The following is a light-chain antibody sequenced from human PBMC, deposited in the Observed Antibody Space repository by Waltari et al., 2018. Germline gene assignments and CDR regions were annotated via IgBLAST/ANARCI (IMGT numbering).Light chain of an antibody. Sequence: EIVLTQSPATLSFSPGERATLSCRASQSVNNRLAWYQQKLGQAPRLLIYDASKRATGIPARFGGSGSGTDFTLTISSLEPEDFAVYYCQYRGHWPPGATFGPGTKVDIK. CDR3: QYRGHWPPGAT. V-gene: IGKV3-11*01. CDR2: DAS. CDR1: QSVNNR. J-gene: IGKJ3*01.